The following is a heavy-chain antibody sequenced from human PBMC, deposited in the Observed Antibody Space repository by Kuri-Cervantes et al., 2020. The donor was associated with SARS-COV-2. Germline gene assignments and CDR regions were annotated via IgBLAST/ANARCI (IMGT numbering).Heavy chain of an antibody. CDR2: ISSRSIYI. CDR1: GFTFNTYS. D-gene: IGHD3-10*01. CDR3: ARDYGSGSRFDF. Sequence: GESLKISCAASGFTFNTYSMDWVRQAPGKGLEWVSSISSRSIYIKYADSVKDRFTISRDDAKKSLYLQMNSLRAEDTAMYFCARDYGSGSRFDFWGQGSRVTVSS. J-gene: IGHJ4*02. V-gene: IGHV3-21*01.